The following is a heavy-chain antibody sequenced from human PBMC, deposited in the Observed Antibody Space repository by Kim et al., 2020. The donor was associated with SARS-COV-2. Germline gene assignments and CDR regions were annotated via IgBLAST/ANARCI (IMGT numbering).Heavy chain of an antibody. CDR2: VNTKTGKS. Sequence: ASVKVSCKASGYSFTSYFMNWVRQAPGQGLEWMGWVNTKTGKSTYAQGFTGRFVFSLDTSVSTAYLQIGSLKAEDTAVYYCARLAYCDGDCPFDNWGQGSLVTVSS. J-gene: IGHJ4*02. CDR1: GYSFTSYF. V-gene: IGHV7-4-1*01. D-gene: IGHD2-21*02. CDR3: ARLAYCDGDCPFDN.